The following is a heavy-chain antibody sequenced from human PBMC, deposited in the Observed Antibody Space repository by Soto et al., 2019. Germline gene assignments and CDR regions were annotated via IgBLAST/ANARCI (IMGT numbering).Heavy chain of an antibody. Sequence: QVQLVQSGAEVKKPGASVKVSCKASGYTFTSYGISWVRQAPGQGLEWMGWISASNGNTKYAQKLQGRGNMTTDTSTSTANRELRSRRSDDTAVYYGGRGVDMTTVTYYYFDYWGQGTLVTVSS. D-gene: IGHD4-17*01. J-gene: IGHJ4*02. CDR3: GRGVDMTTVTYYYFDY. CDR1: GYTFTSYG. CDR2: ISASNGNT. V-gene: IGHV1-18*01.